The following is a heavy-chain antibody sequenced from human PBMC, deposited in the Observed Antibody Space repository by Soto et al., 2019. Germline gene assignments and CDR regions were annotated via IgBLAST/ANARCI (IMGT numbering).Heavy chain of an antibody. D-gene: IGHD3-10*01. Sequence: SGPTLVNPTQTLTLTCTFSGFSLSTSGVGVGWIRQPPGKALEWLALIYWDDDKRYSPSLKSRPTITKDTSKNQVVLTMTNMDPVDTATYYCAHSPAPPPTSGGDYLDYWGRGTRVTVSS. CDR2: IYWDDDK. CDR1: GFSLSTSGVG. CDR3: AHSPAPPPTSGGDYLDY. V-gene: IGHV2-5*02. J-gene: IGHJ4*02.